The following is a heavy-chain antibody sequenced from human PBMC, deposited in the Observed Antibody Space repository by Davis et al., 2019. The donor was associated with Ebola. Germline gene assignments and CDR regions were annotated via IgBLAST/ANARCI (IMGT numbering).Heavy chain of an antibody. Sequence: MPSETLSLTCAVSGGSISSSNWWSWVRQPPGKGLEWIGEIYHSGSTNYNPSLKSRVTISADTSKNQFSLKLSSVNAADTGVYYCAIATAVDYADYRRLGSRYLYYSGMDVWGQGTTVTVSS. V-gene: IGHV4-4*02. J-gene: IGHJ6*02. CDR3: AIATAVDYADYRRLGSRYLYYSGMDV. CDR1: GGSISSSNW. D-gene: IGHD4-17*01. CDR2: IYHSGST.